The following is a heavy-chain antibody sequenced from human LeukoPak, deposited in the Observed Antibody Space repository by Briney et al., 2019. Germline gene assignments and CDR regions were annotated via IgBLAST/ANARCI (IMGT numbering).Heavy chain of an antibody. CDR3: AKDPDDCGPECYPANWFDA. Sequence: GGSLRLSCAASGFTFSSNYMSWVRQAPGKGLEWVSVIYSGGSTYYSDAVKGRFTISRDNSKNTLYLQMNSLRAEDTAVYYCAKDPDDCGPECYPANWFDAWGQGTLVTVSS. CDR1: GFTFSSNY. J-gene: IGHJ5*02. D-gene: IGHD2-21*01. CDR2: IYSGGST. V-gene: IGHV3-66*01.